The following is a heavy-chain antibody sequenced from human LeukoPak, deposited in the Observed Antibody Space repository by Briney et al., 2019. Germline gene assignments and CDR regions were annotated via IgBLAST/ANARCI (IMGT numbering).Heavy chain of an antibody. D-gene: IGHD2-2*01. J-gene: IGHJ4*02. CDR1: GYTFTSYY. CDR3: ARDRVNIYCSSTSCKYPPGAVAGYYFDY. Sequence: ASVKVSCKASGYTFTSYYMHWARQAPGQGLEWMGIINPSGGSTSYAQKFQGRVTMTRNMSTSTVYMELSSLRSEDTAVYYCARDRVNIYCSSTSCKYPPGAVAGYYFDYWGQGTLVTVSS. V-gene: IGHV1-46*01. CDR2: INPSGGST.